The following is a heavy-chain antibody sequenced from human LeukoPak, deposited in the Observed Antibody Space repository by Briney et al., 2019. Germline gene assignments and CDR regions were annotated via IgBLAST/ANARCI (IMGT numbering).Heavy chain of an antibody. CDR3: ARGDIVVVPAASRYYYMDV. Sequence: SVKVSCKASGGTFSSYAISWVRQAPGQGFEWMGGIIPIFGTANYAQKFQGRVTITTDESTSTAYMELSSLRSEDTAVYYCARGDIVVVPAASRYYYMDVWGKGTTVTVSS. D-gene: IGHD2-2*01. CDR2: IIPIFGTA. V-gene: IGHV1-69*05. J-gene: IGHJ6*03. CDR1: GGTFSSYA.